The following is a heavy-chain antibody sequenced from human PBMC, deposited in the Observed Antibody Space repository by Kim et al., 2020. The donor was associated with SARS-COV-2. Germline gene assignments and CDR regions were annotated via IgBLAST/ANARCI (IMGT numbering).Heavy chain of an antibody. CDR3: ATKRRNNRPYYDFWSGYYRVDWFDP. D-gene: IGHD3-3*01. CDR1: GYTLTELS. V-gene: IGHV1-24*01. CDR2: FDPEDGET. J-gene: IGHJ5*02. Sequence: ASVKVSCKVSGYTLTELSMHWVRQAPGKGLEWMGGFDPEDGETIYAQKFQGRVTMTEDTSTDTAYMELSSLRSEDTAVYYCATKRRNNRPYYDFWSGYYRVDWFDPWGQGTLVTVSS.